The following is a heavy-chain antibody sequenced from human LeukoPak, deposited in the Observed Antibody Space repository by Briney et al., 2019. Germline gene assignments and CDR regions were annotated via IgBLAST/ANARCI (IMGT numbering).Heavy chain of an antibody. CDR1: GFTFGSYW. Sequence: GGSLRLSCAASGFTFGSYWMSWVRQAPGKGLEWVANIKQDGSEKYYVDSVKGRFTISRDNAKNSLYLQMNSLRAEDTAVYYCARGVYDILTGYYFDYWGQGTLVTVSS. CDR2: IKQDGSEK. CDR3: ARGVYDILTGYYFDY. V-gene: IGHV3-7*04. J-gene: IGHJ4*02. D-gene: IGHD3-9*01.